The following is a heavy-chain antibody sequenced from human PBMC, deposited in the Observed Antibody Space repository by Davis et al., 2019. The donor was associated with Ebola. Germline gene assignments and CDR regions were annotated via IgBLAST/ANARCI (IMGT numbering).Heavy chain of an antibody. CDR1: GGSISSGGYY. CDR2: IYYSGST. CDR3: ARCETGYQYYGMDV. D-gene: IGHD3-9*01. Sequence: PSETLSLTCTVSGGSISSGGYYWSWIRQHPGKGLEWIGYIYYSGSTYYNPSLKSRVTISVDTSKNQFSLKLSSVTAADTAVYYCARCETGYQYYGMDVWGQGTTVTVSS. V-gene: IGHV4-31*03. J-gene: IGHJ6*02.